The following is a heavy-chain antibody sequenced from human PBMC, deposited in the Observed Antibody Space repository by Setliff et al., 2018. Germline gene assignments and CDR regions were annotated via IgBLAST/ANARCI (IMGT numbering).Heavy chain of an antibody. CDR3: ARFACNGGSCYLSASDH. D-gene: IGHD2-15*01. Sequence: AGGSLRLSCTASGFTFDDNGMSWVRQAPGKGLEWVSGINWNGGSTGYADSVKGRFTISRNNAKNSLYLEMNSLRAEDTALYYCARFACNGGSCYLSASDHWGQGTLVTVSS. CDR1: GFTFDDNG. J-gene: IGHJ4*02. CDR2: INWNGGST. V-gene: IGHV3-20*04.